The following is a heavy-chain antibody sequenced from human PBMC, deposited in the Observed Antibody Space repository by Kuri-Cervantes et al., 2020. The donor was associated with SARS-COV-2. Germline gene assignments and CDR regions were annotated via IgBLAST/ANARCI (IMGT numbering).Heavy chain of an antibody. V-gene: IGHV3-30*07. D-gene: IGHD2-15*01. CDR1: GFTFSSYA. Sequence: GGSLRLSCAASGFTFSSYAMHWVRQAPGKGLEWVAVISYDGSNKYYADSVKGRFTISRDNSKNTLYLQMNSLRAEDTAVYYCAKDLRAIVVVVTIDYWGQGTLVTVSS. CDR2: ISYDGSNK. J-gene: IGHJ4*02. CDR3: AKDLRAIVVVVTIDY.